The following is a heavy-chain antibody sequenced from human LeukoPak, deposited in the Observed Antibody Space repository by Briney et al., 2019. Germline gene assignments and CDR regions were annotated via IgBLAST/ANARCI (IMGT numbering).Heavy chain of an antibody. CDR2: ISTYNGDT. Sequence: ASVRVSCKASGYTFTSYAVSWLRQAPGQGLEWMGWISTYNGDTNYAQELQDRVTMTTDTSASTAYMELRSLRSDDTAVYYCARGLGTYPEIPLDYWGQGTLVAVSS. V-gene: IGHV1-18*01. D-gene: IGHD3-16*02. J-gene: IGHJ4*02. CDR3: ARGLGTYPEIPLDY. CDR1: GYTFTSYA.